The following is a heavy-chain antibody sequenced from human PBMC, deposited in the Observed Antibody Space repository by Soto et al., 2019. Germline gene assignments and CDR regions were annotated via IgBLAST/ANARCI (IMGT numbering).Heavy chain of an antibody. CDR1: GGSFSGYY. Sequence: SETLSLTFAVYGGSFSGYYWSWIRQPPGKGLEWIGEINHSGSTNYNPSLKSRVTISVDTSKNQFSLKLSSVTAADTAVYYCARVSRERSGSYYVWWFDPWGQGTLVTVSS. D-gene: IGHD3-10*01. J-gene: IGHJ5*02. CDR2: INHSGST. CDR3: ARVSRERSGSYYVWWFDP. V-gene: IGHV4-34*01.